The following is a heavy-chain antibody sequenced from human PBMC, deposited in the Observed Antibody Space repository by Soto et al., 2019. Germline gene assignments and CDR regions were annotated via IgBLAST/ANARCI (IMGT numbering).Heavy chain of an antibody. CDR3: AGACSGGSCYPSYYYYGMDI. V-gene: IGHV1-3*01. D-gene: IGHD2-15*01. J-gene: IGHJ6*02. CDR2: INAGNGNT. CDR1: GYTFTSYA. Sequence: QVQLVQSGAEVKKPGASVKVSCKASGYTFTSYAMHWVRQAPGKRLEWMGWINAGNGNTKYSQKFQGRVTITRDTSASTAYMELSSLRSEDTAVYYCAGACSGGSCYPSYYYYGMDIWGQGTTVTVSS.